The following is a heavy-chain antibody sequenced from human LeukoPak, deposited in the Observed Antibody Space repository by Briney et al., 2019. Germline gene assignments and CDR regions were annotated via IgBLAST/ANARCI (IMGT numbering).Heavy chain of an antibody. Sequence: GGSLRLSCAASGFTVSSNYMSWVRQAPGKGLEWVPVIYSGGSTYYADSVKGRFTISRDNSKNTLYLQMNSLRAEDTAVYYCATHGYSSGWYYRFDYYYGMDVWGKGTTVTVSS. CDR2: IYSGGST. CDR1: GFTVSSNY. J-gene: IGHJ6*04. CDR3: ATHGYSSGWYYRFDYYYGMDV. D-gene: IGHD6-19*01. V-gene: IGHV3-53*01.